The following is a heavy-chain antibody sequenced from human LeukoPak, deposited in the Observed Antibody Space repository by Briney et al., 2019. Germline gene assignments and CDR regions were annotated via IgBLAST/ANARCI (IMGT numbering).Heavy chain of an antibody. CDR1: GYTFTGYY. CDR2: INPNSGGT. CDR3: ARDLEATKGKWPPSTVYNYMDV. J-gene: IGHJ6*03. D-gene: IGHD1-26*01. Sequence: GASVKVSCKASGYTFTGYYMHWVRQAPGQGLEWMGWINPNSGGTNYAQKFQGRVTMTRDTSISTAYMELSRLRSDDTAVYYCARDLEATKGKWPPSTVYNYMDVWGKGTTVTVSS. V-gene: IGHV1-2*02.